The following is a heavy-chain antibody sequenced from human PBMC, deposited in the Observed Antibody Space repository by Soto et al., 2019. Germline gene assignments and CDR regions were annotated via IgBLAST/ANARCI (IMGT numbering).Heavy chain of an antibody. Sequence: ASVKVSCKASGYTFTGYYMHWVRQAPGQGLEWMGWINPNSGGTNYAQKFQGWVTMTRDTSISTAYMELSRLRSDDTAVYYCARTLMVYAKVPYYYGMDVWGQGTTVTVS. CDR1: GYTFTGYY. CDR3: ARTLMVYAKVPYYYGMDV. J-gene: IGHJ6*02. CDR2: INPNSGGT. D-gene: IGHD2-8*01. V-gene: IGHV1-2*04.